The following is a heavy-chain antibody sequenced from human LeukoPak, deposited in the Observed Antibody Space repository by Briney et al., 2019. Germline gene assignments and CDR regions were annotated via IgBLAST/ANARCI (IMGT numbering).Heavy chain of an antibody. D-gene: IGHD3-3*01. J-gene: IGHJ6*02. CDR2: IYYSGST. CDR3: ARVLARITIFGVVITGYGMDV. Sequence: TLSLTCTVSGGSISSYYWSWIRQPPGKGLEWIGYIYYSGSTYYNPSLKSRVTISVDTSKNQFSLKLSSVTAADTAVYYCARVLARITIFGVVITGYGMDVWGQGTTVTVSS. CDR1: GGSISSYY. V-gene: IGHV4-30-4*08.